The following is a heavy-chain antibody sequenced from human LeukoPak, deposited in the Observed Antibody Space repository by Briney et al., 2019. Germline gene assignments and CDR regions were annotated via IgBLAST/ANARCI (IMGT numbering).Heavy chain of an antibody. J-gene: IGHJ3*02. CDR1: GYPISSGYY. Sequence: SETLSLTCAVSGYPISSGYYWGWIRQPPGKGLEWIGSVYHSGSTYYNPSLKSRVTISVDTSKNQFSLKLSSVTAADAAVYYCASAYYYDSSGYYSSPDIWGQGTMVTVSS. CDR3: ASAYYYDSSGYYSSPDI. CDR2: VYHSGST. D-gene: IGHD3-22*01. V-gene: IGHV4-38-2*01.